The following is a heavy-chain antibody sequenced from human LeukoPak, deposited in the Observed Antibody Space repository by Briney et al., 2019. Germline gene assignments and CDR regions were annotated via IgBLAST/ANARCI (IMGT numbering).Heavy chain of an antibody. V-gene: IGHV3-11*01. J-gene: IGHJ4*02. CDR1: GFTFSDYY. Sequence: GGSLRLSCAASGFTFSDYYMSWIRQAPGKGLEWVSYISSSGSTIYYADSVKGRFTISRDNAKNSLYLQMNSLRAEDTAVYYCAKDVVVTAIFGYFDYWGQGTLVTVSS. CDR2: ISSSGSTI. D-gene: IGHD2-21*02. CDR3: AKDVVVTAIFGYFDY.